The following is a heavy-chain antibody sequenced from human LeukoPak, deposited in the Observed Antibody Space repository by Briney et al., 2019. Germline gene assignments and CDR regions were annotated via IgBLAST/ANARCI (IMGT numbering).Heavy chain of an antibody. J-gene: IGHJ5*02. CDR2: INPNSGGT. CDR3: AREGNWNLSTTELFDP. D-gene: IGHD1-20*01. CDR1: GYTFTGYY. Sequence: ASVKVSCKASGYTFTGYYMHWVRQAPGQGLDWMGWINPNSGGTNYAQKFQGRVTMTRDTPISTAYMELSRLRSDDTAVYYCAREGNWNLSTTELFDPWGQGTLVTVSS. V-gene: IGHV1-2*02.